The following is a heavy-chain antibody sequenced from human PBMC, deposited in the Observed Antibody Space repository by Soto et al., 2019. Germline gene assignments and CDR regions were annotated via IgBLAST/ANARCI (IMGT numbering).Heavy chain of an antibody. D-gene: IGHD3-3*01. CDR3: ARSPRITIFGVVRYPPFDY. J-gene: IGHJ4*02. CDR2: RYYSGST. CDR1: GGSISISSYY. Sequence: PSETLSLTCTVSGGSISISSYYLGWIRQPPGKGLEWIGSRYYSGSTYYNPSLKSRVTISVDTSKNQFSLKLSSVTAADTAVYYCARSPRITIFGVVRYPPFDYWGQGTLFTVSS. V-gene: IGHV4-39*01.